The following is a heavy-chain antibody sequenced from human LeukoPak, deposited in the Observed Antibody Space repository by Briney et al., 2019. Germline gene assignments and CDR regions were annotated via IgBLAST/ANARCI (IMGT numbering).Heavy chain of an antibody. CDR2: IFYSGST. CDR1: SGSISTSNYY. CDR3: ARHLRAAAGARYYYYYYYMDV. Sequence: SSETLSLTCTVSSGSISTSNYYWGWVRQPPGKALEWIGNIFYSGSTYYSPSLKSRVTISLDTSRNQFSLKLSSVTAADTAVYYCARHLRAAAGARYYYYYYYMDVWGKGTTVTISS. J-gene: IGHJ6*03. D-gene: IGHD6-13*01. V-gene: IGHV4-39*01.